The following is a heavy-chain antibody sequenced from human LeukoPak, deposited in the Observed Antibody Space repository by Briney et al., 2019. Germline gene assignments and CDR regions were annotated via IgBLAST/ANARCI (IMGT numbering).Heavy chain of an antibody. J-gene: IGHJ4*02. Sequence: PSQTLSLTCTVSGGSISSGDYYWSWIRQPPGKGLEWIGYIYHSGSTYYNPSLKSRVTISVDTSKNQFSLKLSSVTAADTAVYYCARFGGDYDFWSGYLYYFDYWGQGTLVTVSS. CDR3: ARFGGDYDFWSGYLYYFDY. CDR2: IYHSGST. V-gene: IGHV4-30-4*01. CDR1: GGSISSGDYY. D-gene: IGHD3-3*01.